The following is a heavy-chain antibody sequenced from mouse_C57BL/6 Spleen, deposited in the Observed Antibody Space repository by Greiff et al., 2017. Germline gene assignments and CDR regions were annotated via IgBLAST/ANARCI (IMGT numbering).Heavy chain of an antibody. CDR2: INYDGSST. CDR3: AREDYKGDARDY. CDR1: GFTFSDYY. J-gene: IGHJ4*01. V-gene: IGHV5-16*01. D-gene: IGHD2-12*01. Sequence: EVMLVESEGGLVQPGSSMKLSCTASGFTFSDYYMAWVRQVPEKGLEWVANINYDGSSTYYLDSLKSRFIISRDNAKNILYLQMSSLKSEDTATYYCAREDYKGDARDYWGQGTSVTVSS.